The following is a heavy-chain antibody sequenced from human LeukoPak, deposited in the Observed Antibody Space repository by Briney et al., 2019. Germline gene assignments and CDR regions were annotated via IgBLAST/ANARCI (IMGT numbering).Heavy chain of an antibody. D-gene: IGHD3-22*01. Sequence: GRSLRLSCAASGFTFSSYGMHWVRQAPGKGLEWVAMIWYDGGNKFYADSVKGRFTISRDNSKSTLFLQMNSLRAEDTAVYYCARETFFYDSSGYYRPSGAFDIWGQGTMVTVSS. V-gene: IGHV3-33*01. CDR3: ARETFFYDSSGYYRPSGAFDI. J-gene: IGHJ3*02. CDR2: IWYDGGNK. CDR1: GFTFSSYG.